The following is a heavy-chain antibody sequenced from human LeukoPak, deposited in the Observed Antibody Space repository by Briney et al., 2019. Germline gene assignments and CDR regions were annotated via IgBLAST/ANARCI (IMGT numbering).Heavy chain of an antibody. CDR2: IYYTGGT. V-gene: IGHV4-39*01. CDR1: GGSITSSSYY. CDR3: ARTLYYYYGMDV. J-gene: IGHJ6*02. Sequence: SETLSLTCSVSGGSITSSSYYWGWIRQPPERGLEWIGSIYYTGGTYYSPSLKSRVTISVDTSKNQFSLNLSSVTAADTAVYYCARTLYYYYGMDVWGQGTTVTVSS.